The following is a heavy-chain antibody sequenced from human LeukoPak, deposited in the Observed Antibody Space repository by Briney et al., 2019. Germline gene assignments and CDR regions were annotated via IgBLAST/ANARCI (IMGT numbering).Heavy chain of an antibody. J-gene: IGHJ4*01. CDR3: ARDGTAAGLYFDL. CDR1: GFTFSDYY. CDR2: ISGSTSDI. V-gene: IGHV3-11*06. Sequence: GGSLRLSCAASGFTFSDYYMGWIRQAPGKGLEWLSYISGSTSDINYADSVKGRFTISRDNAKNSLYLQMSSLRAEDTAVYYCARDGTAAGLYFDLWGQGTLVTVSS. D-gene: IGHD6-13*01.